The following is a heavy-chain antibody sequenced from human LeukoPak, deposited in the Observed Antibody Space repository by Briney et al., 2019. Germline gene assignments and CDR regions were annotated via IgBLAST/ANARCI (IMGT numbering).Heavy chain of an antibody. V-gene: IGHV3-30-3*01. Sequence: GRSLGLSCAASGFTFSSYAMHWVRQAPGKGLEWVAVISYDGSNKYYADSVKGRFTISRDNSKNTLYLQMNSLRAEDTAVYYCARDTGDYDSPNPFYYYYYGMDVWGQGTTVTVSS. CDR1: GFTFSSYA. CDR3: ARDTGDYDSPNPFYYYYYGMDV. CDR2: ISYDGSNK. J-gene: IGHJ6*02. D-gene: IGHD3-22*01.